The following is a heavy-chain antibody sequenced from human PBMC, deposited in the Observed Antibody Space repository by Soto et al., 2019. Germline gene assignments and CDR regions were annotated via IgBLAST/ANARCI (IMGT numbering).Heavy chain of an antibody. CDR2: VYWDDDK. CDR1: GFSLTTSGVG. V-gene: IGHV2-5*02. D-gene: IGHD6-19*01. CDR3: VYSRYIAVAGSFDY. Sequence: SGPTLVNPTQTLTLTCTFSGFSLTTSGVGVGWIRQPAGKALEALALVYWDDDKRYSPSLKSRLTITKDTSKNQVVLTMTNMDPADTATYYCVYSRYIAVAGSFDYWGQATLVTVSS. J-gene: IGHJ4*02.